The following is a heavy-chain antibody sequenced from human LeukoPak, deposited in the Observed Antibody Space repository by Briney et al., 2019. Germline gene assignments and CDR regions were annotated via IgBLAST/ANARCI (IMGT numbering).Heavy chain of an antibody. CDR1: GYTFADYY. D-gene: IGHD3-3*01. CDR3: ARHTTIFGVAIIDI. CDR2: MHPNSGGT. J-gene: IGHJ3*02. Sequence: ASVKDSCKASGYTFADYYMHWLRQAPGQGLEWMGWMHPNSGGTNYQGRVTMTRDTSISTAYMDLSSLRSDDTAVYYCARHTTIFGVAIIDIWGQGTMVTVSS. V-gene: IGHV1-2*02.